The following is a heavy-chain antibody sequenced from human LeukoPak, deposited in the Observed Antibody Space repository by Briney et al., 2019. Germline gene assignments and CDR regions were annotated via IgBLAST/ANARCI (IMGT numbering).Heavy chain of an antibody. CDR3: ARDFNFWSAYYGAFDI. J-gene: IGHJ3*02. CDR2: IKSDGSFT. Sequence: GGSLRLSCAASGFTFSSYWMHWVRQAPGKGLVWVSHIKSDGSFTRYADSVKGRFTISRDNAKNTLYLHMNSLRAEDTAVNYCARDFNFWSAYYGAFDIWGQGTMVTVSS. D-gene: IGHD3-3*01. V-gene: IGHV3-74*01. CDR1: GFTFSSYW.